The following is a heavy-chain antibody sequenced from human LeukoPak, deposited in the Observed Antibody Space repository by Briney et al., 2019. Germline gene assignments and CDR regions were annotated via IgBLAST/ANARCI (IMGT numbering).Heavy chain of an antibody. Sequence: GGTLRLSCAASGFIFSNYGMSWVRQAPGKGLEWVSSISSSSSYIYYADSVKGRFTISRDNAKNSLYLQMNSLRAEDTAVYYCARDLSGYWGQGTLVTVSS. CDR2: ISSSSSYI. V-gene: IGHV3-21*01. J-gene: IGHJ4*02. D-gene: IGHD1-26*01. CDR3: ARDLSGY. CDR1: GFIFSNYG.